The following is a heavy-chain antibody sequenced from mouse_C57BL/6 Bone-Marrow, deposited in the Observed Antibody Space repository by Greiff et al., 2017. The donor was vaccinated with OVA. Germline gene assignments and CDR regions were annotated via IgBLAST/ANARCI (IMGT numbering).Heavy chain of an antibody. CDR3: ARGSITTVVAPYAMDY. J-gene: IGHJ4*01. V-gene: IGHV1-52*01. CDR1: GYTFTSYW. CDR2: IDPSDSET. Sequence: QVQLQQPGAELVRPGSSVKLSCKASGYTFTSYWMHWVQQRPIQGLEWIGNIDPSDSETHYNQKFKDKATLTVDKSSSTAYMQLSSLTSEDSAVYYCARGSITTVVAPYAMDYWGQGTSVTVSS. D-gene: IGHD1-1*01.